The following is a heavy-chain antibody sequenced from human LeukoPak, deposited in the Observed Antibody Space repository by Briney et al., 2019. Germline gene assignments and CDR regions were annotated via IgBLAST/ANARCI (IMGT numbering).Heavy chain of an antibody. CDR3: SMARGVPQR. D-gene: IGHD3-10*01. CDR1: GFTFSNAW. J-gene: IGHJ4*02. CDR2: IKSKTDGGTT. Sequence: GALRLSCAGSGFTFSNAWISWVRQAPGKGVEWVGRIKSKTDGGTTDYAAPVKGRFTISRDDSKNTLYLQMNSLKTEDTAVYYCSMARGVPQRWGQGTLVTVSS. V-gene: IGHV3-15*01.